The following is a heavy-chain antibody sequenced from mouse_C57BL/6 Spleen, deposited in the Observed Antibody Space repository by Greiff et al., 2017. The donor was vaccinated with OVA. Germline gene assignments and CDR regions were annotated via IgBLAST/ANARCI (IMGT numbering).Heavy chain of an antibody. CDR3: ARHGEFYYGSSSSYWYFDV. CDR2: ISNGGGST. CDR1: GFTFSDYY. D-gene: IGHD1-1*01. Sequence: EVQRVESGGGLVQPGGSLKLSCAASGFTFSDYYMYWVRQTPEKRLEWVAYISNGGGSTYYPDTVKGRFTISRDNAKNTLYLQMSRLKSEDTAMYYCARHGEFYYGSSSSYWYFDVWGTGTTVTVSS. V-gene: IGHV5-12*01. J-gene: IGHJ1*03.